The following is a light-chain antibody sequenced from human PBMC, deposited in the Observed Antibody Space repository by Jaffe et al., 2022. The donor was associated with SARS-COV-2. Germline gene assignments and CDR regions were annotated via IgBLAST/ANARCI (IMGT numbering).Light chain of an antibody. CDR2: SNN. CDR1: SSNIGSNT. CDR3: AAWDDTLNGPV. Sequence: QSVLTQPPSASGTPGQRITISCSGSSSNIGSNTVNWYQQLPRTAPKLLIYSNNQRPSGVPDRFSGSKSGTSASLVVSGLQSEDEADYYCAAWDDTLNGPVFGGGTKLAVL. V-gene: IGLV1-44*01. J-gene: IGLJ3*02.